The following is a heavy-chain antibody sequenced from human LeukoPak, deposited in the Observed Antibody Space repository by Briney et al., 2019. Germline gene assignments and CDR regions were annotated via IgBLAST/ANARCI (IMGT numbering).Heavy chain of an antibody. CDR2: IWYDGSNK. Sequence: GRSLRLSCVASGFTFSSYGMHWVRQAPGKGLEWVAVIWYDGSNKYYADSVKGRFTISRDNSKNTLYLQMNSLRAEDTAVYYCARSYGSGTPPFDYWGQGTLVTVSS. CDR3: ARSYGSGTPPFDY. V-gene: IGHV3-33*01. D-gene: IGHD3-10*01. CDR1: GFTFSSYG. J-gene: IGHJ4*02.